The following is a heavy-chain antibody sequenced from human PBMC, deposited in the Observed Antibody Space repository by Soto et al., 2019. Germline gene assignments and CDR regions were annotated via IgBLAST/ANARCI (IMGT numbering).Heavy chain of an antibody. CDR3: ARGVSGWSTFDV. V-gene: IGHV1-2*04. D-gene: IGHD6-19*01. CDR1: GYTFTDYY. J-gene: IGHJ4*02. CDR2: INPNSGVT. Sequence: ASVKVSCKASGYTFTDYYVHWVRQAPGQGLEWMGWINPNSGVTNYAQKFQGWVTLTRDTSVSTAYMELNRLKSDDTAVFFCARGVSGWSTFDVWGQGTLVTVSS.